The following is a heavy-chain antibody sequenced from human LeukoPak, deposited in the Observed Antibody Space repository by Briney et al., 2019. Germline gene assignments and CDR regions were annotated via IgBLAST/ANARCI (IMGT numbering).Heavy chain of an antibody. CDR1: GFTFSSYA. D-gene: IGHD3-16*01. V-gene: IGHV3-23*01. Sequence: GGSLRLSCAASGFTFSSYAMSWVRQAPGKGLEWVSAISGSGGSTYYADSVKGRFTISRDNSKNTLYLQMNSLGAEDTAVYYCAKGTYDYVWGSYSNYFDYWGQGTLVTVSS. CDR3: AKGTYDYVWGSYSNYFDY. J-gene: IGHJ4*02. CDR2: ISGSGGST.